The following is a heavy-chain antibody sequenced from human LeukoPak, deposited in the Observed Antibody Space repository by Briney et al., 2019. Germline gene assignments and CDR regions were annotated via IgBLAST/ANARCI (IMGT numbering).Heavy chain of an antibody. J-gene: IGHJ4*02. D-gene: IGHD3-22*01. V-gene: IGHV3-33*08. CDR1: GFTFSSYT. CDR2: IWYDGSNK. Sequence: GESLRLSCAASGFTFSSYTMNWVRQAPGKGLEWVAVIWYDGSNKYYADSVKGRFTISRDNSKNTLYLQMNSLRAEDTAVYYCARDIYYDSSGFDYWGQGTLVTVSS. CDR3: ARDIYYDSSGFDY.